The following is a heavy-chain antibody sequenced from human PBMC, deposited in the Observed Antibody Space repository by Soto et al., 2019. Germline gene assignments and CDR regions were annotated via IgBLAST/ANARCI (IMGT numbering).Heavy chain of an antibody. D-gene: IGHD2-2*01. J-gene: IGHJ6*03. Sequence: QVQLQESGPGLVKPLETLSLTCSVSGGFISSYYWSWIRQPPGKGLEWIGNIYYTGSTNYNPSLKSRVTMSVDTSKHQFSLKLSSVTAADTALYYCARGGYCTSTSCFYYYMHVWGKGTTVTVSS. V-gene: IGHV4-59*01. CDR3: ARGGYCTSTSCFYYYMHV. CDR1: GGFISSYY. CDR2: IYYTGST.